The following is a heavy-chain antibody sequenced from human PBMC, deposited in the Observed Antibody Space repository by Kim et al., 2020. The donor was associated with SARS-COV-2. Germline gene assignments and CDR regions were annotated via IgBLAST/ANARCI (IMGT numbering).Heavy chain of an antibody. Sequence: SVKVSCKTSGGSFRSYSIHWVRLAPGQGLEWMGRINPILGKPNYPQKFQDRVTFTADKSTGTVFMELSSLRSEDTAVYYCASDHASAAGSWGQGTPVTVSS. CDR3: ASDHASAAGS. V-gene: IGHV1-69*04. D-gene: IGHD2-2*01. CDR1: GGSFRSYS. CDR2: INPILGKP. J-gene: IGHJ4*02.